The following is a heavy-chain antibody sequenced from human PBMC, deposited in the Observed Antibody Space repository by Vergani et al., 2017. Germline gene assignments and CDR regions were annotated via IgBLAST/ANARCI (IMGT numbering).Heavy chain of an antibody. CDR3: ARVKYYYGSGSYSGDNWFDP. CDR1: GGSISSYY. J-gene: IGHJ5*02. D-gene: IGHD3-10*01. CDR2: IYYSGST. V-gene: IGHV4-59*01. Sequence: QVQLQESGPGLVKPSETLCLTCTVSGGSISSYYWSWIRQPPGKGLEWIGYIYYSGSTNYNPSLKSRVTISVDTSKNQFSLKLSSVTAADTAVYYCARVKYYYGSGSYSGDNWFDPWGQGTLVTVSS.